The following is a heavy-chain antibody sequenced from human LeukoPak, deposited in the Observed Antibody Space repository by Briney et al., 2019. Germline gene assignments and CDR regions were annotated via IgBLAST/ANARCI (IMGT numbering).Heavy chain of an antibody. D-gene: IGHD2-8*02. CDR2: IYYSGST. CDR3: ARERVGYNSDY. J-gene: IGHJ4*02. CDR1: GGSISSYY. Sequence: SETLSLTCTVSGGSISSYYWSWIRQPPGKGLEWIVYIYYSGSTNYNPSLKSRVTISVDTSKNQFSLKLSSVTAADTAVYYCARERVGYNSDYWGQGTLVTVSS. V-gene: IGHV4-59*12.